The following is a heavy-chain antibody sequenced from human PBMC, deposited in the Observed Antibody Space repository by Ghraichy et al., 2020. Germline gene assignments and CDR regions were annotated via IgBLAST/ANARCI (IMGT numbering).Heavy chain of an antibody. CDR2: ISAYNGNT. CDR1: GYTFTSYG. J-gene: IGHJ6*02. Sequence: ASVKVSCKASGYTFTSYGISWVRQAPGQGLEWMGWISAYNGNTNYVQKLQGRVTMSTDTSTRTAYMELRSLRSDDTAVYYCARGNSLDYSNNLYYYYGMDVWGQGTTVTVSS. V-gene: IGHV1-18*01. CDR3: ARGNSLDYSNNLYYYYGMDV. D-gene: IGHD4-11*01.